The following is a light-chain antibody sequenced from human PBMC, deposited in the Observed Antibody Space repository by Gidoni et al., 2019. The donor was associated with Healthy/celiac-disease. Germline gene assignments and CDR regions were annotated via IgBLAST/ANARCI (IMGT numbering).Light chain of an antibody. J-gene: IGKJ2*01. V-gene: IGKV3-11*01. CDR3: QQRSNWTPYT. CDR1: QSVSSY. Sequence: EIVLTQSPATLSLSPGEIATLSCRASQSVSSYLAWYQQKPGQAPRLLIYDASNRATGIPARFSGSGSVTDFTLTISSLEPEDFAVYYCQQRSNWTPYTFGQGTKLEIK. CDR2: DAS.